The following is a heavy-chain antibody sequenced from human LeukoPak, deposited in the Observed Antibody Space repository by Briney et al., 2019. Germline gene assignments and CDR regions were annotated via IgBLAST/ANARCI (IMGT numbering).Heavy chain of an antibody. J-gene: IGHJ3*02. Sequence: PSETLSLTCTISGGSISSSSYYWGWIRQPPGKGLEWIGSIYYSGSTYYNPSLKSRVTISVDTSKNQFSLKLSSVTAADTAVYYCARDPRYSSSSGDAFDIWGQGTMVTVSS. CDR2: IYYSGST. CDR3: ARDPRYSSSSGDAFDI. D-gene: IGHD6-6*01. CDR1: GGSISSSSYY. V-gene: IGHV4-39*07.